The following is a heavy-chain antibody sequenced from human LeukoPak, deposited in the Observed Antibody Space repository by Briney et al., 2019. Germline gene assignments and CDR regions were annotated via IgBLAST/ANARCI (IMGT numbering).Heavy chain of an antibody. V-gene: IGHV3-11*01. CDR3: AKGNDVLTGYYTPTGFDI. J-gene: IGHJ3*02. CDR2: ISGSSTTI. CDR1: GFPFSDYY. Sequence: PGGSLRLSCAASGFPFSDYYMTWIRQAPGKGLEWVSYISGSSTTIYYSDSVRGRFTISRDSAKNSLCLQMNSLRAEDTAVYYCAKGNDVLTGYYTPTGFDIWGQGTMVTISS. D-gene: IGHD3-9*01.